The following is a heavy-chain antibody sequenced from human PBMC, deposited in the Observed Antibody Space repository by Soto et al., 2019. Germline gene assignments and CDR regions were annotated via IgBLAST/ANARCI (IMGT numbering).Heavy chain of an antibody. J-gene: IGHJ4*01. D-gene: IGHD2-15*01. CDR1: TDSMDGFY. CDR2: VDYTGNT. CDR3: ARDATLRH. V-gene: IGHV4-59*01. Sequence: SETLSLTCTVSTDSMDGFYWNWIRQPPGKGLEWIGYVDYTGNTNYNPSLRSRVSISIDTSKNQFSLQLSSVIAADTAIYYCARDATLRHWGHGTLVPVSS.